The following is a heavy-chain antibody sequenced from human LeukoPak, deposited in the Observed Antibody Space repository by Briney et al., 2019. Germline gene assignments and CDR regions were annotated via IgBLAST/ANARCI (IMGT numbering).Heavy chain of an antibody. D-gene: IGHD2-15*01. CDR1: GFTFSSYE. CDR2: ISSSGTTI. Sequence: PGGSLRLSCAASGFTFSSYEMNWVRQAPGKGLEWVSYISSSGTTIYYADSVKGRFTISRDNAKNSLYLQMNSLRAEDTAVYYCARVGVVVAATGNLWFDPWGQGTTVTVSS. CDR3: ARVGVVVAATGNLWFDP. V-gene: IGHV3-48*03. J-gene: IGHJ5*01.